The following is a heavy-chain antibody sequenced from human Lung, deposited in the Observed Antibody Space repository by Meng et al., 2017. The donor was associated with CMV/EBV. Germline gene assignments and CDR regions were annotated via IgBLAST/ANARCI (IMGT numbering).Heavy chain of an antibody. CDR3: AKSADTIGSIRPYSYFDL. Sequence: ESXKISCAASGLTLSSYALTWVRQAPGKGLECISTIIAGGGNTYYADSVKGRYSISRDNYRKTLYPQRNGLRAEDTAVYYGAKSADTIGSIRPYSYFDLWXRGTLVTVSS. CDR2: IIAGGGNT. CDR1: GLTLSSYA. V-gene: IGHV3-23*01. D-gene: IGHD2-15*01. J-gene: IGHJ2*01.